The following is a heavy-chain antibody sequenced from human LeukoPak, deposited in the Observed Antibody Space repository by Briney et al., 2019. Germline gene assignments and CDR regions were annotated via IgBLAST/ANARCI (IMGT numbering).Heavy chain of an antibody. CDR2: INPSGGST. CDR1: GYTFTSYY. CDR3: ARGWGYSYGPYDTDFDY. Sequence: ASVKVSCKASGYTFTSYYMHWVRQAPGQGREWMGIINPSGGSTSYAQKFPGRVTMTRDTSTGTAYMELSSLRCEDTAVYSRARGWGYSYGPYDTDFDYWGQGTLVTVSS. J-gene: IGHJ4*02. D-gene: IGHD5-18*01. V-gene: IGHV1-46*01.